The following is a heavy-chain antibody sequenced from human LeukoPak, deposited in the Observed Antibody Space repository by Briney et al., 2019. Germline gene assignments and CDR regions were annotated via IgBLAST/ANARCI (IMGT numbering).Heavy chain of an antibody. CDR2: IYNSGST. CDR1: GGSISSYY. V-gene: IGHV4-59*01. Sequence: PSETLSLTCTVSGGSISSYYWSWIRQPPGKGLEGIVYIYNSGSTNYKPSLRSRVTISVDTFKNQFSLKLSSVTAADTAVYFCARGVRAGGYPYFDAWGQGTLVSVSS. D-gene: IGHD5-12*01. CDR3: ARGVRAGGYPYFDA. J-gene: IGHJ4*02.